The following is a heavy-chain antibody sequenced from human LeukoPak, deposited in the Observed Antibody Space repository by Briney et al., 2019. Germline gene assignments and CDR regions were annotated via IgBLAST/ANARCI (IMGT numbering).Heavy chain of an antibody. Sequence: WASVKVSCKASGGTFSSYAISWVRQAPGQGLEWMGGIIPIFGTANYAQKFQGRVTITADESTSTAYMELSSLRSEDTAVYYCARVAYYYDSAGLYLNYFYGMDVWGQGTTVTVSS. CDR1: GGTFSSYA. V-gene: IGHV1-69*13. CDR2: IIPIFGTA. CDR3: ARVAYYYDSAGLYLNYFYGMDV. J-gene: IGHJ6*02. D-gene: IGHD3-22*01.